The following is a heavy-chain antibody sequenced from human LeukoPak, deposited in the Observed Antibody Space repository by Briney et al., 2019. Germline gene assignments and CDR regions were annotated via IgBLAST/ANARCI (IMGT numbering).Heavy chain of an antibody. Sequence: GGSLRLSCAASGFTVSSNYMNWVRQAPGKGLEWVSVIYNDGGTYYADSVKDRFTISRDNSKNTLYLQMNSLRAEDTAVYYCGTSRSRTSGFDYWGQGTLVTVSS. CDR2: IYNDGGT. J-gene: IGHJ4*02. CDR1: GFTVSSNY. CDR3: GTSRSRTSGFDY. V-gene: IGHV3-53*01. D-gene: IGHD2-8*02.